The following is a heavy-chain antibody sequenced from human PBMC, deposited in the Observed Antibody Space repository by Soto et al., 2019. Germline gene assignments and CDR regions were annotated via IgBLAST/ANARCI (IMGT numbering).Heavy chain of an antibody. D-gene: IGHD3-10*01. CDR2: MYNSGST. CDR1: GVSISSSSYY. J-gene: IGHJ4*02. V-gene: IGHV4-61*05. CDR3: ASMGYHYGSGSYPLDY. Sequence: SETLSLTCTVSGVSISSSSYYWGWIRQPPGKGLEWIGFMYNSGSTHYNPSLKSRVTISLDTSKNQFSLNLRSVTAADTAVYYCASMGYHYGSGSYPLDYWGQGTLVTVSS.